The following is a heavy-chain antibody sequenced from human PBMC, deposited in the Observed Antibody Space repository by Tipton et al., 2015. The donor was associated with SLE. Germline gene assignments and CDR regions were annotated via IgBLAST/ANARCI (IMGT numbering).Heavy chain of an antibody. J-gene: IGHJ4*02. CDR2: FYYRGTT. V-gene: IGHV4-39*07. D-gene: IGHD6-19*01. CDR1: GGFISSSSYF. CDR3: ARQVGGQWLVRTAFDY. Sequence: GLVKPSETLSLTCTVSGGFISSSSYFWAWIRQPPGRGLEWIGSFYYRGTTYYNPSLKSRVTISVDTSKNQFSLKLRSVTAADTAVYYCARQVGGQWLVRTAFDYWGQGTLVTVSS.